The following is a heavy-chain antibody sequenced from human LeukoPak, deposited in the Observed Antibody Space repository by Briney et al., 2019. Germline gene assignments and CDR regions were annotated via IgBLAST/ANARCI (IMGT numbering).Heavy chain of an antibody. D-gene: IGHD3-10*01. V-gene: IGHV3-7*01. CDR1: GFTFSSYW. J-gene: IGHJ4*02. CDR3: ASQPGTMVRGVMFQL. CDR2: MKQDGSEK. Sequence: PGGSLRLSCAASGFTFSSYWMSWVRQAPGKGLEWVANMKQDGSEKYYVDSVKGRFTISRDNAKNSLYLQMNSLRAEDTAVYYCASQPGTMVRGVMFQLWGQGTLVTVSS.